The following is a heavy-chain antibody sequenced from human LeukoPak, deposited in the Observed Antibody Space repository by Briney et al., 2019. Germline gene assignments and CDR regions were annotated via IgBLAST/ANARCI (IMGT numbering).Heavy chain of an antibody. CDR2: TYYRSKWYN. J-gene: IGHJ3*02. Sequence: SQTLSLTRALSGDSVSSNSATWKWIRQSPSRGLEWLGRTYYRSKWYNDYAVSVKSRITINPGTSKNQFSLQLNSVTPEDTAMYYCARGVVVGATFSGFDIWGQGTMVTVSS. D-gene: IGHD1-26*01. CDR1: GDSVSSNSAT. V-gene: IGHV6-1*01. CDR3: ARGVVVGATFSGFDI.